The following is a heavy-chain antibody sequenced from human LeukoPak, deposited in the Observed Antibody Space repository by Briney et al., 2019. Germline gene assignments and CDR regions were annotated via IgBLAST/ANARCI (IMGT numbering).Heavy chain of an antibody. D-gene: IGHD6-19*01. CDR2: VNTAADT. CDR3: VRAPPGTGWLIDH. V-gene: IGHV3-13*04. CDR1: GFAFSNYD. Sequence: PGGSLRLPCAASGFAFSNYDMLWVRQVTGKGLEWVSAVNTAADTYYPDSVKGRFTISRENAKSSLYLQMNSLRVGDTAVYYCVRAPPGTGWLIDHWGQGTLVAVSS. J-gene: IGHJ4*02.